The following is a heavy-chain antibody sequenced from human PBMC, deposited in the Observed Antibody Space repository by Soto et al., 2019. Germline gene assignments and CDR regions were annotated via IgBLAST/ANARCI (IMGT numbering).Heavy chain of an antibody. J-gene: IGHJ4*03. CDR3: ARDTGLAPTVWGY. CDR1: GDSIRGGGHY. V-gene: IGHV4-31*03. D-gene: IGHD7-27*01. CDR2: VYHSGST. Sequence: QVQLQESGPGLVKPSQTLSLTCSVAGDSIRGGGHYWNWIRQFPGKALEWIGYVYHSGSTHYNPSLRGRLTLSIDTSKIQSSLRLMSVTAATTALYYFARDTGLAPTVWGYWGHGTQVTVSS.